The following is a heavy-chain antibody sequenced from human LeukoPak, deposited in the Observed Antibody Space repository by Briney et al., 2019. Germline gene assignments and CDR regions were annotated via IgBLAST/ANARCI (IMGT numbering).Heavy chain of an antibody. D-gene: IGHD2-2*01. Sequence: ASVKVSCKASGGTSTSYPISWVRQAPGQGLEWMGGIIPIFGTANYAQKFQGRVTITTDESTSTAYMELSSLRSEDTAVYYCARGLSSTSTRGYYYYYYMDVWGKGTTVTVSS. V-gene: IGHV1-69*05. CDR1: GGTSTSYP. J-gene: IGHJ6*03. CDR3: ARGLSSTSTRGYYYYYYMDV. CDR2: IIPIFGTA.